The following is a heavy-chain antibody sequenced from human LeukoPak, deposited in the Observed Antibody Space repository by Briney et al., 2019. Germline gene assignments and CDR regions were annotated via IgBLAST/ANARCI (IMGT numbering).Heavy chain of an antibody. J-gene: IGHJ4*02. Sequence: ASVKVSCKASGYTFTSYGISWVRQAPGQGLEWMGWISAYTGNTNYAQKLQGRVTMTTDTSTSTAYMELRSLRSDDADVYYCARYGSGSYYNVFMMDYWGQGTLVTVSS. CDR2: ISAYTGNT. CDR1: GYTFTSYG. D-gene: IGHD3-10*01. CDR3: ARYGSGSYYNVFMMDY. V-gene: IGHV1-18*01.